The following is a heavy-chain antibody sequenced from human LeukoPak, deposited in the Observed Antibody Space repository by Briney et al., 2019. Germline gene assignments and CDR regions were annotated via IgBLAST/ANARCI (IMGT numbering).Heavy chain of an antibody. CDR2: INSDGSST. V-gene: IGHV3-74*01. J-gene: IGHJ4*02. Sequence: PGESLRLSCAASGFTLSNYWMHWVRQAPGKGLVWVSRINSDGSSTRYADSVKGRFTISRDNAKNTLYLQMNSLRAEDTAVYYCARELVVRAGDYFDYWGQGTLVTVSS. CDR1: GFTLSNYW. D-gene: IGHD2-2*01. CDR3: ARELVVRAGDYFDY.